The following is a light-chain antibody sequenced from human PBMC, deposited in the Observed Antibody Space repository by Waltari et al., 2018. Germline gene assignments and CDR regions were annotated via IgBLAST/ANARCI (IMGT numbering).Light chain of an antibody. Sequence: CRASQSVSSNLAWYQQKPGQAPRLLIYGASTRATGISARFSGSGSGTEFTLTISSLQSEDFAVYYCQQYNNWPLTFGGGTTVEIK. J-gene: IGKJ4*01. V-gene: IGKV3-15*01. CDR2: GAS. CDR1: QSVSSN. CDR3: QQYNNWPLT.